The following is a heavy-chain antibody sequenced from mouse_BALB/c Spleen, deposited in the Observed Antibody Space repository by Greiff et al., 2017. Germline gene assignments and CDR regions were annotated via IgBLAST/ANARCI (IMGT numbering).Heavy chain of an antibody. V-gene: IGHV5-9-3*01. D-gene: IGHD1-1*01. CDR1: GFTFSSYA. CDR2: ISSGGSYT. CDR3: ARRGRYYGSSLYYFDY. Sequence: EVKVVESGGGLVKPGGSLKLSCAASGFTFSSYAMSWVRQTPEKRLEWVATISSGGSYTYYPDSVKGRFTISRDNAKNTLYLQMSSLRSEDTAMYYCARRGRYYGSSLYYFDYWGQGTTLTVSS. J-gene: IGHJ2*01.